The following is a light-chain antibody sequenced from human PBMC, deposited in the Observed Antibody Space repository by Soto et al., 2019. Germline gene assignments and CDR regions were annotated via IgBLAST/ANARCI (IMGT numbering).Light chain of an antibody. CDR3: QQYGRT. V-gene: IGKV3-20*01. Sequence: IVLPQSPGTLSLSPGERATLSCRASQSFSSTYLAWYQQKPGQAPRLLIFGASSRAAGIPDRFSGSGSGTDFTLTISRLEPEDFAGYYCQQYGRTFGPGTKVDIK. CDR1: QSFSSTY. CDR2: GAS. J-gene: IGKJ3*01.